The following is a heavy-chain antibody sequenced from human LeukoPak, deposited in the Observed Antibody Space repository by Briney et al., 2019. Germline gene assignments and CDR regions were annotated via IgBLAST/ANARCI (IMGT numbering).Heavy chain of an antibody. V-gene: IGHV4-59*01. D-gene: IGHD1-26*01. Sequence: PSETLSLTCTVSGGSITNNYWTWIRQPPGKGLEWVGHFHDSEGTNYNPSLKSRVSISLETSKNQVSLTLRSVTAADTALYYCARGDPSGRPGIGFDYWGQGTLVTVSS. CDR2: FHDSEGT. CDR1: GGSITNNY. CDR3: ARGDPSGRPGIGFDY. J-gene: IGHJ4*02.